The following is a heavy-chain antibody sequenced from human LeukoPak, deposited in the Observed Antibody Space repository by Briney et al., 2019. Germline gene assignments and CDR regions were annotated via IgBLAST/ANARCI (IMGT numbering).Heavy chain of an antibody. CDR3: ARKIPTPFVDIDAFDI. J-gene: IGHJ3*02. CDR2: IYYSGST. CDR1: GGSISSGGYY. V-gene: IGHV4-31*03. D-gene: IGHD3/OR15-3a*01. Sequence: SETLSLTCTVSGGSISSGGYYWSWIRQHPGKGLEWIGYIYYSGSTYYNPSLKSRVAISVDTSKNQFSLKLSSVTAADTAVYYCARKIPTPFVDIDAFDIWGQGTMVTVSS.